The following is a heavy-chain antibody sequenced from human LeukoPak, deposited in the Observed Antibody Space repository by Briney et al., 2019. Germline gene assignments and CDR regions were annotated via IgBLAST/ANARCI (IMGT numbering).Heavy chain of an antibody. Sequence: GASVKVSCKASGGTFSSYAISWVRQAPGQGLEWMGWISAYNGNTNYAQKLQGRVTMTTDTSTSTAYMELRSLRSDDTAVYYCARRDYYDSDHLFDPWGQGTLVTVSS. V-gene: IGHV1-18*01. CDR1: GGTFSSYA. CDR2: ISAYNGNT. CDR3: ARRDYYDSDHLFDP. J-gene: IGHJ5*02. D-gene: IGHD3-3*01.